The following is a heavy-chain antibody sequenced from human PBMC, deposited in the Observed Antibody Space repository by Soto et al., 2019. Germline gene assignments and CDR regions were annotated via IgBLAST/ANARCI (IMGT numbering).Heavy chain of an antibody. CDR2: IDPRSGDT. Sequence: QAQLVQSGPEVKKPGASVKVSCKASGYTFTDNQIHWLRRAPGQRLEWMGRIDPRSGDTSFAQTSRDRVTMTRDTSTDTLYMELTRLTSDDTAMYSWARKPLRDYIRWSLDPWGQGTLVTVSS. J-gene: IGHJ5*02. CDR1: GYTFTDNQ. CDR3: ARKPLRDYIRWSLDP. V-gene: IGHV1-2*06. D-gene: IGHD3-16*01.